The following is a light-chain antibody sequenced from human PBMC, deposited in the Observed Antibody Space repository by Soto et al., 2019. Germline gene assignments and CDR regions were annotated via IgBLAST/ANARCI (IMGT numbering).Light chain of an antibody. CDR1: QSVSSSY. J-gene: IGKJ1*01. Sequence: EIVLTQSPGTLSLSPGERATLSCRASQSVSSSYLAWYQQKPGQAPRLLIYGASSRAPGIPDRFSGSGSGTDFTLTISSLEPEDFAVYYCQQFGISSWIIGQGTNVEIK. V-gene: IGKV3-20*01. CDR2: GAS. CDR3: QQFGISSWI.